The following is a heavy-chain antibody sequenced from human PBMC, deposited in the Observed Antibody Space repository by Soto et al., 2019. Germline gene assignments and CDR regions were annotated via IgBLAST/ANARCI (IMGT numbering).Heavy chain of an antibody. CDR1: GFSLSNCG. Sequence: QVQLVESGGGVVQPGRSLILSCAASGFSLSNCGMHWVRQAPGKGLEWVAMISYDGSQDHFIDSVKGRFTISRDNSNNTLYLQMNSLRPEDTAVYYCAKELYSSGWYNYFDPWVQGTLVTVSS. CDR3: AKELYSSGWYNYFDP. CDR2: ISYDGSQD. V-gene: IGHV3-30*18. J-gene: IGHJ5*02. D-gene: IGHD6-19*01.